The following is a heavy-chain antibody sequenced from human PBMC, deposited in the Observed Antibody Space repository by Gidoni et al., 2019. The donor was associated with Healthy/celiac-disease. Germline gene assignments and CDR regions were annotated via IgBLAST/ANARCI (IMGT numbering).Heavy chain of an antibody. CDR1: GVTFSDYY. CDR3: ARDPLRNFDQDY. CDR2: ISSSGSTI. J-gene: IGHJ4*02. V-gene: IGHV3-11*01. D-gene: IGHD3-9*01. Sequence: AASGVTFSDYYMSWIRQAPGKGLEWVSYISSSGSTIYYADSVKGRFTISRDNAKNSLYLQMNSRRAEDTAVYYCARDPLRNFDQDYWGQGTLVTVSS.